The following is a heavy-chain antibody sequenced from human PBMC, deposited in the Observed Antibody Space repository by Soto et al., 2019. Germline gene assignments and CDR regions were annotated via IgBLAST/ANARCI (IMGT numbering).Heavy chain of an antibody. CDR1: GGSISSRGYY. D-gene: IGHD3-3*01. J-gene: IGHJ6*02. Sequence: PSETLSLTCTVSGGSISSRGYYWGWIRQPPGKGLEWIGYIYYSGYTYYNPSLKSRVTISVDTSKNQFSLKLSSVTAADTAVYYCARHCRYYDFWSGYYTGMVYYYGMDVWGQGTTVTVSS. CDR3: ARHCRYYDFWSGYYTGMVYYYGMDV. CDR2: IYYSGYT. V-gene: IGHV4-39*01.